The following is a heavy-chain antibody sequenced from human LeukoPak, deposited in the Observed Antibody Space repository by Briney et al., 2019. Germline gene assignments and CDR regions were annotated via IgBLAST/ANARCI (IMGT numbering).Heavy chain of an antibody. CDR1: GGSISSSSYY. V-gene: IGHV4-39*02. D-gene: IGHD4-17*01. Sequence: PSETLSLTCFVSGGSISSSSYYWGWIRQPPGKGLEWIGNIYYRGGTYYNPSLKSRVTISVDTSKNQFSLRLSSVTAADTAVYYCARDNGDYALDYWGQGTLVTAPS. J-gene: IGHJ4*02. CDR2: IYYRGGT. CDR3: ARDNGDYALDY.